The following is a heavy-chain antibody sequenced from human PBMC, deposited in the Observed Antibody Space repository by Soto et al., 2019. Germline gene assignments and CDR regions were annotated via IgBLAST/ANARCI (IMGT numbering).Heavy chain of an antibody. J-gene: IGHJ6*03. CDR2: IIPILGIA. CDR1: GGTFSSYT. CDR3: ATRARRPAHYYYYMDV. Sequence: QVQLVQSGAEVKKPGSSVTVSCTASGGTFSSYTISWVRQAPGQGLEWMGRIIPILGIANYAQKFQGRVTITADKSTSTAYMELSSLRSEDTAVYYCATRARRPAHYYYYMDVWGKGTTVTVSS. V-gene: IGHV1-69*02.